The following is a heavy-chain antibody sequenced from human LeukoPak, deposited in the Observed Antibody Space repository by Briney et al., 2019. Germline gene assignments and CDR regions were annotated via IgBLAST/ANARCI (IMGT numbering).Heavy chain of an antibody. V-gene: IGHV3-23*01. D-gene: IGHD1-26*01. J-gene: IGHJ4*02. CDR1: GFTFSSYG. CDR3: AKILSPGALWYPFDY. CDR2: ISGSGGST. Sequence: GGSLRLSCAASGFTFSSYGMSWVRQAPGKGLEWVSAISGSGGSTYYADSVKGRFTISRDNSKNTLYLQMNSLRAEDTAVYYCAKILSPGALWYPFDYWGQGTLVTVSS.